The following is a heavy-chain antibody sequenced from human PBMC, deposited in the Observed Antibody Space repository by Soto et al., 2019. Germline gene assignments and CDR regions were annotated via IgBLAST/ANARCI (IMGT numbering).Heavy chain of an antibody. CDR1: GFTFSSEP. V-gene: IGHV3-48*02. J-gene: IGHJ3*02. CDR3: VRDSAYAFDM. Sequence: PVGSLRLSCAASGFTFSSEPLNWVRQAPGKGLEWVSNIRSDSSGKFYADSVKGRFTISRDNAKNSLYLQMDGLRDEDTAMYYCVRDSAYAFDMWGQGTMVTVSS. CDR2: IRSDSSGK.